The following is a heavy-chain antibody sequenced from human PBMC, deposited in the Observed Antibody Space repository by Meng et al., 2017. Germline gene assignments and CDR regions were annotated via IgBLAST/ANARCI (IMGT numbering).Heavy chain of an antibody. V-gene: IGHV1-3*01. Sequence: QVQLVQSGAEVKKPGASVKVSCKASGYTFTTYAIHWVRQAPGQRLEWMGWINAGNSDTKYSQKLQGRVTITRDTSASTVYMEVSSLRSEDTDVYYCARAIAVSGTGRFDYWGQGTLVTVSS. CDR3: ARAIAVSGTGRFDY. J-gene: IGHJ4*02. CDR1: GYTFTTYA. D-gene: IGHD6-19*01. CDR2: INAGNSDT.